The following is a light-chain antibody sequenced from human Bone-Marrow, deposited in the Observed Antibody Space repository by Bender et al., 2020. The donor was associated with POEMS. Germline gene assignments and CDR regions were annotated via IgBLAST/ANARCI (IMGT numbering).Light chain of an antibody. CDR3: QSGDSSGTFWI. CDR2: KDT. J-gene: IGLJ2*01. CDR1: ELAKQY. Sequence: SFEVTQPPSVSVSPGQTARITCSGDELAKQYAYWYQQRPGQAPVLVIYKDTERPSGISERFSGSNSGTTVTLTISGVQAEDEADYYCQSGDSSGTFWIFGGGTKLTVL. V-gene: IGLV3-25*03.